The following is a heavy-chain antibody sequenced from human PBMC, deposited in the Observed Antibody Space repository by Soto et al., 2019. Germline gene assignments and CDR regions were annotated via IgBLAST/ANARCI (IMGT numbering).Heavy chain of an antibody. CDR2: ISTDGSVT. D-gene: IGHD6-19*01. CDR3: ARAPYSSGWWGFDY. Sequence: EVQLVESGGGLVQPGGSLRLSCAASGLTFSSYWMHWVRQAPGKGVVWVSRISTDGSVTTYADSVKGRFTISRDNAKNTLYLQMISLRTGDKAVYYCARAPYSSGWWGFDYWGQGPLVTVSS. V-gene: IGHV3-74*01. J-gene: IGHJ4*02. CDR1: GLTFSSYW.